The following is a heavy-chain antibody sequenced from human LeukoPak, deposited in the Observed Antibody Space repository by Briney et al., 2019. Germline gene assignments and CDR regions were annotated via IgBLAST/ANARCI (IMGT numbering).Heavy chain of an antibody. CDR3: TRAGFGELLSPHFDY. CDR1: GYTFTSYG. J-gene: IGHJ4*02. CDR2: ISAYNGNT. V-gene: IGHV1-18*01. Sequence: ASVKVSCKXSGYTFTSYGISWVRQAPGQGLEWMGWISAYNGNTNYAQKLQGRVTMTTDTSTSTAYMELRSLRSDDTAVYYCTRAGFGELLSPHFDYWGQGTLVTVSS. D-gene: IGHD3-10*01.